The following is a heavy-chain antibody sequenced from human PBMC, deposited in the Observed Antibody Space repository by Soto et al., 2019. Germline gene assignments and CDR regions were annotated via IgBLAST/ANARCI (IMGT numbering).Heavy chain of an antibody. J-gene: IGHJ4*02. CDR1: GVSITSNDYY. CDR3: VRVVEAATRHTDFDS. Sequence: PSETLSLTCTVSGVSITSNDYYWSWIRQPPGKGLEWIAYKHISGGTYYNPSLKSRVTVSVDTSKNQVSLRVRSVTVAETAMYYCVRVVEAATRHTDFDSWGQGIVVTVSS. V-gene: IGHV4-30-4*01. D-gene: IGHD2-15*01. CDR2: KHISGGT.